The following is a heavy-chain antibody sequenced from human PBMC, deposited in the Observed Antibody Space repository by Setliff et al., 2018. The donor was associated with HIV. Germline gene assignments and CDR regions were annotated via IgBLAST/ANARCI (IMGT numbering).Heavy chain of an antibody. Sequence: SETLSLTCTVSGDSIRGYSWSWIRQPPGKGLEWIGEINHSASTNYNPSLHSRVTISLDTSKNQFSLNLTSITAADTAVYYCTRDTGGGGFPMDVWGKGTTVTVSS. V-gene: IGHV4-34*09. D-gene: IGHD2-15*01. J-gene: IGHJ6*03. CDR1: GDSIRGYS. CDR2: INHSAST. CDR3: TRDTGGGGFPMDV.